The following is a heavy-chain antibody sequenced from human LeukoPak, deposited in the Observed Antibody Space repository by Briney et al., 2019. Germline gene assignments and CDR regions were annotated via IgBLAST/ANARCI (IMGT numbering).Heavy chain of an antibody. CDR2: IYYSGST. V-gene: IGHV4-61*05. J-gene: IGHJ4*02. Sequence: PSETLSLTCTVSGGSISSSSYYWSWIRQPPGKGLEWIGYIYYSGSTNYNPSLKSRVTISVDTSKNQFSLKLSSVTAADTAVYYCARHQWELLFGYFDYWGQGTLVTVSS. CDR1: GGSISSSSYY. CDR3: ARHQWELLFGYFDY. D-gene: IGHD1-26*01.